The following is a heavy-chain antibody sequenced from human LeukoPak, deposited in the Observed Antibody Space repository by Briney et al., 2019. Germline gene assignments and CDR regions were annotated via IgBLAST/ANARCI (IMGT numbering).Heavy chain of an antibody. Sequence: ASVKVSCKVSGYTLTELSMHWVRQAPGKGLEWMGGFDPEDGETIYAQKFQGRVAMTEDTSTDTAYMELSSLRSEDTAVYYCASGTRRPMVRGVITIGHSKNDYWGQGTLVTVSS. CDR1: GYTLTELS. D-gene: IGHD3-10*01. V-gene: IGHV1-24*01. CDR2: FDPEDGET. CDR3: ASGTRRPMVRGVITIGHSKNDY. J-gene: IGHJ4*02.